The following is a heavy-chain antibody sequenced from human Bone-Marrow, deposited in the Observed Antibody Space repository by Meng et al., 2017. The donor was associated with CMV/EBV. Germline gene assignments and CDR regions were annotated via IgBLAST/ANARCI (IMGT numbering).Heavy chain of an antibody. J-gene: IGHJ4*02. D-gene: IGHD1-14*01. CDR2: IRSNVDGGTT. CDR1: GFTFSNAW. Sequence: GESLKISCATSGFTFSNAWMIWVRQAPGKGLEWVGRIRSNVDGGTTDYAAPVKGRFTISRDDSRKTLYLQMNSLKIEDTGVYYCTDTGALTPNWGQGPLVTVSS. CDR3: TDTGALTPN. V-gene: IGHV3-15*01.